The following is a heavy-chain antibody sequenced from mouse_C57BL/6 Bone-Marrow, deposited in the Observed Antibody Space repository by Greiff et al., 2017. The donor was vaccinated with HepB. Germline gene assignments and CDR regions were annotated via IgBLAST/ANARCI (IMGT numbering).Heavy chain of an antibody. V-gene: IGHV1-76*01. CDR1: GYTFTDYY. J-gene: IGHJ3*01. Sequence: VQLQQSGAELVRPGASVKLSCKASGYTFTDYYINWVKQRPGQGLEWIARIYPGSGNTYYNEKFKGKATLTAEKSSSTAYMQLSSLTSEDSAVYFCAREDPLFAYWGQGTLVTVSA. CDR3: AREDPLFAY. CDR2: IYPGSGNT.